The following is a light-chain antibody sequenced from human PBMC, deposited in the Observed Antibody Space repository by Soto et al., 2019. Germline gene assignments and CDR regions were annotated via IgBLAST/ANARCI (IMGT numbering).Light chain of an antibody. CDR2: EVN. CDR3: SSSTGTSTWV. V-gene: IGLV2-14*01. Sequence: QSALTQPASVSGSPGQSITISCTGTSRDVGAHDRVSWSQQHPAKAPKLMIYEVNKRPSGVSDRFSGSKSGNTASLTISGLQHEDEADYYCSSSTGTSTWVFGGGTKLTVL. J-gene: IGLJ3*02. CDR1: SRDVGAHDR.